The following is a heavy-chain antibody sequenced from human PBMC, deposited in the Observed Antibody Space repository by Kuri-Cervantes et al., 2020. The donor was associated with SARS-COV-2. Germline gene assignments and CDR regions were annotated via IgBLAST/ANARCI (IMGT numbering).Heavy chain of an antibody. D-gene: IGHD6-13*01. CDR3: ARDLGGWQQLPHFDY. CDR1: GGSISSYY. CDR2: IYYSGST. J-gene: IGHJ4*02. V-gene: IGHV4-59*12. Sequence: SETLSLTCTVSGGSISSYYWSWIRQPPGKGLEWIGYIYYSGSTNYNPSLKSRVTISVDTSKNQFSLKLSSVTPEDTAVYYCARDLGGWQQLPHFDYWGQGTLVTVSS.